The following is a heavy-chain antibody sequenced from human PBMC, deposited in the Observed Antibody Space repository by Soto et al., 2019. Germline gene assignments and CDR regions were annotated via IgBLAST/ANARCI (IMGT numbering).Heavy chain of an antibody. V-gene: IGHV1-2*04. CDR3: ARTIAAGATWFDP. Sequence: VRQAPGQGLELMGWINPNSGGTNYAQKFQGWVTMTRDTSISTDYMELSRLRSDDTDVYDCARTIAAGATWFDPWGKGTLVTV. D-gene: IGHD6-13*01. CDR2: INPNSGGT. J-gene: IGHJ5*02.